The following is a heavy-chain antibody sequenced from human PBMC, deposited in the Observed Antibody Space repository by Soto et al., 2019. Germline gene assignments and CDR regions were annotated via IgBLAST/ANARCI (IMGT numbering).Heavy chain of an antibody. CDR1: GFSLSNARMG. Sequence: SGPTLVNPTETLTLTCTVSGFSLSNARMGVSWVRQPPGKALEWLAHIFSNDEKSYSTSLKSRLTISKDSSKSQVVLTMTNMDPVDTATYYCARIVYCSGGSCYSLHYYYMDFWGKGTTVTVSS. CDR2: IFSNDEK. V-gene: IGHV2-26*01. D-gene: IGHD2-15*01. CDR3: ARIVYCSGGSCYSLHYYYMDF. J-gene: IGHJ6*03.